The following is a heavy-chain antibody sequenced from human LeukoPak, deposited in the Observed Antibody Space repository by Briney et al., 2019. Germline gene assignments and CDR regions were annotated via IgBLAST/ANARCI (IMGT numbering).Heavy chain of an antibody. Sequence: GGSLRLSCAASGFTFSSYGMHWVRQAPGKGLEWVAFIRYDGSNKYYADSVKGRFTISRDNSKNTLYLQMNSLRAEDTAVYYCAKDRRTGSTSCPDYWGQGTLVTVSS. V-gene: IGHV3-30*02. CDR2: IRYDGSNK. J-gene: IGHJ4*02. CDR1: GFTFSSYG. D-gene: IGHD2-2*01. CDR3: AKDRRTGSTSCPDY.